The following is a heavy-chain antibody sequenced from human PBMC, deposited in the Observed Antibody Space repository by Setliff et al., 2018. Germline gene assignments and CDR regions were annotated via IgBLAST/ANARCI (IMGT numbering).Heavy chain of an antibody. CDR3: ARLSWNGLRYYGLDV. J-gene: IGHJ6*02. CDR1: GASIGSGSHY. CDR2: IYTSGST. D-gene: IGHD3-3*01. Sequence: SETLSLTCTVSGASIGSGSHYWSWIRQPAGRGLEWIGRIYTSGSTNYNPSLMSRVSISVDTSKNQFSLKLRSVTAADTAVYYCARLSWNGLRYYGLDVWGQGTTVTVSS. V-gene: IGHV4-61*02.